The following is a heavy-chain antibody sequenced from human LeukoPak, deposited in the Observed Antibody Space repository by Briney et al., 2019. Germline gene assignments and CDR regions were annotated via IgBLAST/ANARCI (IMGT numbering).Heavy chain of an antibody. V-gene: IGHV1-69*04. CDR1: GGTFTSYA. D-gene: IGHD6-13*01. CDR3: ARENLSIAAAGEWFDP. Sequence: AVTVSFKSSGGTFTSYAINWVRQPRGQGLECMGRTIPILGIANYAQKFQGRVTITADKYTSTAYMELSSLRSETTAVYYCARENLSIAAAGEWFDPWGQGTLVTASS. CDR2: TIPILGIA. J-gene: IGHJ5*02.